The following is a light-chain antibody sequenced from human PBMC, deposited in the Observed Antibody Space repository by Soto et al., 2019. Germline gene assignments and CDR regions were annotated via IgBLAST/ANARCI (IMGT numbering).Light chain of an antibody. J-gene: IGLJ1*01. CDR3: SSYTSSSTLSTYV. Sequence: QSALTQPASVSGSPGQSITISCTGTSSDVGGYNYVSWYQHHPGKAPKIMIYDVSNRPSGVSNRFSGSKSGNTASLIISGIQAEDEADYYCSSYTSSSTLSTYVFGTGTKLTVL. CDR2: DVS. CDR1: SSDVGGYNY. V-gene: IGLV2-14*03.